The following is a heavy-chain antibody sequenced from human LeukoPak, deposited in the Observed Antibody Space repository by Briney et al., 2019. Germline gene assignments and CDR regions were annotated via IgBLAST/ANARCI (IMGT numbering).Heavy chain of an antibody. Sequence: SETLSLTCTVSGGSISSYYWSWIRTPPGKGLKWIGYIYYSGSTNYNPSLKSRVTISVDTSKNQFSLKLSSVTAADTAVYYCARDQGLYFDYWGQGTLVTVSS. CDR1: GGSISSYY. CDR3: ARDQGLYFDY. V-gene: IGHV4-59*01. CDR2: IYYSGST. J-gene: IGHJ4*02.